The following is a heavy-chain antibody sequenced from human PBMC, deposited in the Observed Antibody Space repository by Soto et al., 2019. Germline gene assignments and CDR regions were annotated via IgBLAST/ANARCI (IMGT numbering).Heavy chain of an antibody. J-gene: IGHJ3*02. Sequence: SETLSLTCTVSGGSISSYYWSWIRQPPGKGLEWIGYVYYSGSTNYNPSLKSRVTISVDTAKNQFSLKLSSVTAADTAVYFCARQLSLAAAPFDIWGQGTMVTVS. D-gene: IGHD2-2*01. CDR2: VYYSGST. CDR3: ARQLSLAAAPFDI. V-gene: IGHV4-59*08. CDR1: GGSISSYY.